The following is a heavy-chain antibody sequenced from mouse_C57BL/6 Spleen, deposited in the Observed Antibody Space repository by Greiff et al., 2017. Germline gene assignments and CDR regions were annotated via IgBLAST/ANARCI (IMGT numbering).Heavy chain of an antibody. CDR1: GYTFTSYW. J-gene: IGHJ2*01. V-gene: IGHV1-50*01. CDR3: ARFDDGAFDY. CDR2: IDPSDSYT. D-gene: IGHD2-3*01. Sequence: QVQLQQPGAELVKPGASVKLSCKASGYTFTSYWMQWVKQRPGQGLEWIGEIDPSDSYTNYNQKFKGKATLTVDTSSSTAYMQLSSLTSEDSAVYYCARFDDGAFDYWGQGTTLTVSS.